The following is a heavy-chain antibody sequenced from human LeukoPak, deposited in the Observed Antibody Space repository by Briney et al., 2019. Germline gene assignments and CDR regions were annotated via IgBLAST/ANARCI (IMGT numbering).Heavy chain of an antibody. CDR1: GFTFRSYW. J-gene: IGHJ4*02. V-gene: IGHV3-7*01. Sequence: PGGSLRLSCAASGFTFRSYWMSWVRQASGKGLEWVANINQGGSVQYYMDSVKGRFTIPRDDAKNSLYVQMNSLRDEDTAVYYCARVEYSGWNLEYWGQGTLVTVSS. CDR2: INQGGSVQ. CDR3: ARVEYSGWNLEY. D-gene: IGHD5-12*01.